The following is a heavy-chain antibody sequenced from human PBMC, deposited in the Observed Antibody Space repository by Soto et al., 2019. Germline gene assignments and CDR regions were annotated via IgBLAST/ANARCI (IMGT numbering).Heavy chain of an antibody. Sequence: PGGSLRLSCTASGFTFGDYAMSWVRQAPGKGLEWVGFIRSKAYGGTTEYAASVKGRFTISRDDSKSIAYLQMNSLKTEDTAVYYCTRDAYSSGWYARPYYYGMDVWGQGTTVTVSS. CDR2: IRSKAYGGTT. CDR1: GFTFGDYA. D-gene: IGHD6-19*01. V-gene: IGHV3-49*04. CDR3: TRDAYSSGWYARPYYYGMDV. J-gene: IGHJ6*02.